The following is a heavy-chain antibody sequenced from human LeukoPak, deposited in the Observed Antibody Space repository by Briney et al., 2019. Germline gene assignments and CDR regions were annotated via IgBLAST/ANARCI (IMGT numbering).Heavy chain of an antibody. D-gene: IGHD3-22*01. CDR1: GYTFTSYG. CDR2: ISAYNGNT. V-gene: IGHV1-18*01. CDR3: ARVFTHLVVITGGREDYFDY. J-gene: IGHJ4*02. Sequence: ASVKVSCKASGYTFTSYGISWVRQAPGQGLEWMGWISAYNGNTNYAQKLQGRVTMTTDTSTSTAYMELRSLRSDDTAVYYCARVFTHLVVITGGREDYFDYWGQGTLVTVSS.